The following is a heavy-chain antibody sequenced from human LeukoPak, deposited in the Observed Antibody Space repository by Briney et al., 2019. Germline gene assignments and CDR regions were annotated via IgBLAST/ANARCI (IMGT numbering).Heavy chain of an antibody. J-gene: IGHJ6*04. D-gene: IGHD3-10*02. V-gene: IGHV3-21*01. CDR3: AELGITMIGGV. Sequence: GGSLRLSCAASGFTLSTYTMNWVRQAPGKGLEWVSSIDSGSSYIYYADSVKGRFTISRGNAKNSLYLQMNSLRAEDTAVYYCAELGITMIGGVWGKGTTVTISS. CDR1: GFTLSTYT. CDR2: IDSGSSYI.